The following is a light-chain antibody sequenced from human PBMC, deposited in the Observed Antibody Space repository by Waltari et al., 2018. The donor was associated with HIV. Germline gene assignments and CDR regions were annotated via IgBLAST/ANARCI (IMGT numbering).Light chain of an antibody. V-gene: IGLV8-61*01. CDR1: SGSVSTSYY. Sequence: QTVVTQEPSFSVSPGGTVTLTCGLNSGSVSTSYYPSWYQQTPGQAPRTLISSTNSRSSGVPDRFSGSILGNKAALTSTGAQADDECDYYCALYMGSAILFGGGTKLTVL. CDR3: ALYMGSAIL. J-gene: IGLJ2*01. CDR2: STN.